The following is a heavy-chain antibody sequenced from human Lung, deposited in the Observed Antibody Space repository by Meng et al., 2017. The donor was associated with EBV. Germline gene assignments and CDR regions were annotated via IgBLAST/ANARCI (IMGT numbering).Heavy chain of an antibody. CDR3: ARVTVVVPSGIYWFDP. CDR2: IYYSGNT. V-gene: IGHV4-31*03. J-gene: IGHJ5*02. Sequence: RRRHAASGLCKSSPTLSLTCTVSGASIRSGGYYWSWIRQHPGKGLEWIGYIYYSGNTYYNPSLKSRVTISIDTSKNQFSLKLSSVTAADTAVYFCARVTVVVPSGIYWFDPWGQGTLVTVSS. D-gene: IGHD6-13*01. CDR1: GASIRSGGYY.